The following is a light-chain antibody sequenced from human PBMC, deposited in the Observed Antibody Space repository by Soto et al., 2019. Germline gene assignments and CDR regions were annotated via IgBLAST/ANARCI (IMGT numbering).Light chain of an antibody. CDR3: SSYTSSNTLV. V-gene: IGLV2-14*01. CDR2: EVT. J-gene: IGLJ1*01. CDR1: SSDIGGYNY. Sequence: QPVSVSGSPGQSITISCTGGSSDIGGYNYVSWFQQHPGKAPKLMIYEVTNRPSGVSNRFSGSKSGSTASLTISGLQAEDEADYYCSSYTSSNTLVFGTGTKLTVL.